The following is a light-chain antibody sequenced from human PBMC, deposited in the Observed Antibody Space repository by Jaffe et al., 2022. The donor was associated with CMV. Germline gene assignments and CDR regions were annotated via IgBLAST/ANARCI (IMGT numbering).Light chain of an antibody. J-gene: IGKJ2*01. V-gene: IGKV1-5*03. CDR3: QQYNTGSFYT. CDR1: QSISGW. Sequence: DFQMTQSPSALSASVGDRVTITCRASQSISGWLAWFQQKPGKAPKLLIYKASTLESGVPSRFSGSGSETEFTLTISSLQPDDFATYYCQQYNTGSFYTFGQGTKLEIK. CDR2: KAS.